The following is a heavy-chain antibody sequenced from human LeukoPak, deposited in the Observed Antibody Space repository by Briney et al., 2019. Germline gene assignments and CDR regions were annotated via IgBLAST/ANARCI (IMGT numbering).Heavy chain of an antibody. J-gene: IGHJ6*03. CDR1: GFTFSNHG. V-gene: IGHV3-30*02. D-gene: IGHD5-18*01. Sequence: GGSLRLSCAASGFTFSNHGMHWVRQAPGKGLGWVAFIRYDGTDKYYADSVKGRFTISRDNSENTVSLQLNSLRVEDTAVYYCGKGLAYTYPYSGNMDVWGKGTTVTISS. CDR3: GKGLAYTYPYSGNMDV. CDR2: IRYDGTDK.